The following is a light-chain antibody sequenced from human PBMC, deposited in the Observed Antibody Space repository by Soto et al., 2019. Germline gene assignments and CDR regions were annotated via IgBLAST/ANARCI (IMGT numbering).Light chain of an antibody. CDR1: QSISSY. CDR2: AAS. V-gene: IGKV1-39*01. J-gene: IGKJ1*01. Sequence: DIQMTQSPSSLSASVGDRVTITCRASQSISSYLNWYQQKPGEAPKLLIYAASSLQSGVPSRFSGSGSGTDSTLTISSLQPEDFATYYCQQSYSTPWTFXQGTKVDIK. CDR3: QQSYSTPWT.